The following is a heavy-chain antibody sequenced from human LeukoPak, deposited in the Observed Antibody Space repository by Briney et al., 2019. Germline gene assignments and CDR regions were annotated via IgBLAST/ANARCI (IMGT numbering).Heavy chain of an antibody. CDR1: GGSISSYY. Sequence: SETLSLTCTVSGGSISSYYWSWIRQPPGKGLEWIGYIYYSGSTNYNPSLKSRVTISVDTSKNQFSLKLSSVTAADTAVYYCARLRGPYVDIVATIFSPYYYYGMDVWGQGTTVTVSS. V-gene: IGHV4-59*08. CDR3: ARLRGPYVDIVATIFSPYYYYGMDV. D-gene: IGHD5-12*01. CDR2: IYYSGST. J-gene: IGHJ6*02.